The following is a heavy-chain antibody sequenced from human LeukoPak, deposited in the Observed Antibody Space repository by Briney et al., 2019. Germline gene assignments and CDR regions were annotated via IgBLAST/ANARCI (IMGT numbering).Heavy chain of an antibody. J-gene: IGHJ3*02. CDR1: GFTFSSYA. CDR3: AKDAYSGYDRVGAFDI. Sequence: QPGGSLRLSCAASGFTFSSYAMSWVRQAPGKGLEWVSAISGSGGSTYYADSVKGRFTISRDNSKNTLYLQMNSLRAEDTAVYYCAKDAYSGYDRVGAFDIWGQGTMVTVSS. D-gene: IGHD5-12*01. V-gene: IGHV3-23*01. CDR2: ISGSGGST.